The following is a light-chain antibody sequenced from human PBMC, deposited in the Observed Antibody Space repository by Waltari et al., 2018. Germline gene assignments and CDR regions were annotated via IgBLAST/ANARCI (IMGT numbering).Light chain of an antibody. CDR3: EAWDDSLNGPV. Sequence: QSVLTQPPAVSGAPGQTVTISCSGSSPNIRDNAVHWYQQVSGTAPKLLIYNDSQRPSGVPDRFSGSRSGTSASLVITGLRSEDEVDYYCEAWDDSLNGPVFGTGTSLTVL. V-gene: IGLV1-44*01. CDR2: NDS. J-gene: IGLJ6*01. CDR1: SPNIRDNA.